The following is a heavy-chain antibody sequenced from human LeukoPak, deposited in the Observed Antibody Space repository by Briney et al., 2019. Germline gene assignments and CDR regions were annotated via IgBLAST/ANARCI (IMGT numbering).Heavy chain of an antibody. V-gene: IGHV3-48*02. CDR2: ISSSRSTI. D-gene: IGHD2-2*01. J-gene: IGHJ4*02. CDR3: ARDCSSTSCYEPRY. CDR1: GFTFSSYS. Sequence: GGSLRLSCAASGFTFSSYSMNWVRQAPGKGLEWVSYISSSRSTIYYADSVKGRFTISRDNAKNSLYLQMNSLRDEDTAVYYCARDCSSTSCYEPRYWGQGTLVTVSS.